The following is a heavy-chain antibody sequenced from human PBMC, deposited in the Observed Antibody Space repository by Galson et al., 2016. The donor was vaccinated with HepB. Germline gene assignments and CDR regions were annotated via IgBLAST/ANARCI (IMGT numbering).Heavy chain of an antibody. Sequence: SLRLSCAASGFVVSSTYMAWVRQAPGRGLECVSLLYRDGFTYYADSVKGRFTISRDNSKNTFYLQMNSLRADDTAVYYCARTHYYATGAFDIWGQGTMVTVSS. V-gene: IGHV3-66*01. J-gene: IGHJ3*02. CDR3: ARTHYYATGAFDI. D-gene: IGHD3-10*01. CDR1: GFVVSSTY. CDR2: LYRDGFT.